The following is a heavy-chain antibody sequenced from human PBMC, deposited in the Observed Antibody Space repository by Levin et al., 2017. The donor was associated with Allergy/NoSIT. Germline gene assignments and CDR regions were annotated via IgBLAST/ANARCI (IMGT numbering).Heavy chain of an antibody. CDR3: ARDDRYCSGSNCYRGGDFDY. CDR1: GFIFSNYW. D-gene: IGHD2-2*02. Sequence: PGGSLRLSCAASGFIFSNYWMSWVRQAPDKGLEWVANINQDESEKYYGDSVKGRFTISRDNAKKSVFLQMNSLRPEDTAVYFCARDDRYCSGSNCYRGGDFDYWGQGTLVTVSS. CDR2: INQDESEK. J-gene: IGHJ4*02. V-gene: IGHV3-7*04.